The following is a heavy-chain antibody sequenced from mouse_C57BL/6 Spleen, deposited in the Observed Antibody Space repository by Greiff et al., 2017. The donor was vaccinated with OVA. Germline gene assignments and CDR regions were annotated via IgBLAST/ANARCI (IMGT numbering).Heavy chain of an antibody. V-gene: IGHV5-17*01. Sequence: EVHLVESGGGLVKPGGSLKLSCAASGFTFSDYGMHWVRQAPEKGLEWVAYISSGSSTIYYADTVKGRFTISRDNAKNTLFLQMTSLRSEDTAMYYCATDYGSSYWFAYWGQGTLVTVSA. J-gene: IGHJ3*01. CDR3: ATDYGSSYWFAY. CDR1: GFTFSDYG. CDR2: ISSGSSTI. D-gene: IGHD1-1*01.